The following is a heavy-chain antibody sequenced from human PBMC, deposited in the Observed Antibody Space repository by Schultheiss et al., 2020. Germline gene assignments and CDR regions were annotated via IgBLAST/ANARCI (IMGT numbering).Heavy chain of an antibody. V-gene: IGHV3-48*02. D-gene: IGHD6-19*01. J-gene: IGHJ4*02. CDR2: ITTTGSI. CDR3: ARVRGGWWLDY. Sequence: GGSLRLSCAASRFAFSNYALSWVRQAPGKGLEWVSYITTTGSIYYADSVRGRFTVSRDNAKNSLYLQMNSLRDEDSAIYYCARVRGGWWLDYWVQGTLVTVSS. CDR1: RFAFSNYA.